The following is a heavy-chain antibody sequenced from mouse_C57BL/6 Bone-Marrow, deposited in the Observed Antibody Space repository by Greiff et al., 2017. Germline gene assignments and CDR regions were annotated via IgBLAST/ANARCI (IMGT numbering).Heavy chain of an antibody. D-gene: IGHD2-5*01. V-gene: IGHV1-64*01. CDR3: ARKGSHYVWYFDV. CDR1: GYTFTSYW. CDR2: IHPNSGST. Sequence: QVQLQQPGAELVKPGASVKLSCKASGYTFTSYWMHWVKQRPGQGLEWIGMIHPNSGSTNYNEKFKSKATLTVDKSSSTAYMQLSSLTSEYSAVSYCARKGSHYVWYFDVWGTGTTVTVSS. J-gene: IGHJ1*03.